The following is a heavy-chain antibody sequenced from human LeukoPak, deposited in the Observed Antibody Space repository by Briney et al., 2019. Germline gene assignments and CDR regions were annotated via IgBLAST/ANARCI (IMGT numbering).Heavy chain of an antibody. V-gene: IGHV3-21*01. CDR2: ISSSSSYI. D-gene: IGHD6-13*01. CDR3: AREDASSWDY. J-gene: IGHJ4*02. Sequence: GGSLRLSCAASGFTFSSYGMHWVRQAPGKGLEWVSSISSSSSYIYYADSVKGRLTISRDNAKNSLYLQMNSLRAEDTAVYYCAREDASSWDYWGQGILVTVSS. CDR1: GFTFSSYG.